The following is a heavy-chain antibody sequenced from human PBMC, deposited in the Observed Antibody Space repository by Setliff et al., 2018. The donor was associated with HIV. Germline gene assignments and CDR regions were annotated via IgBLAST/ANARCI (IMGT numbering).Heavy chain of an antibody. Sequence: GGSLRLSCAASGFRFRSYWMSWVRQAPGKGLEWVGRIKSKTDGGTTDYGAPVKGRFTISRDDSKNTLYLQMNSLKTEDTAVYYCAKVPLFVVVPAALGGMDVWGQGTTVTVSS. D-gene: IGHD2-2*01. CDR1: GFRFRSYW. V-gene: IGHV3-15*01. CDR3: AKVPLFVVVPAALGGMDV. CDR2: IKSKTDGGTT. J-gene: IGHJ6*02.